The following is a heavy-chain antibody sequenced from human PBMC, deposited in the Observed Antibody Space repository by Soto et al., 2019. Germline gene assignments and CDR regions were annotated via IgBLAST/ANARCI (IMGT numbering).Heavy chain of an antibody. CDR3: ARGSPMSSSFPLDY. V-gene: IGHV4-59*12. CDR1: GGSIRPYY. D-gene: IGHD6-6*01. Sequence: QVQLQESGPGLVKPSETLSLTCTVFGGSIRPYYWSWIRQPPGKELEWIGDIYYTGSTNYSPSLKSRVTMSLDTSRNLLSLKLNSVTAADTAVYYCARGSPMSSSFPLDYWGQGSLVAVSS. CDR2: IYYTGST. J-gene: IGHJ4*02.